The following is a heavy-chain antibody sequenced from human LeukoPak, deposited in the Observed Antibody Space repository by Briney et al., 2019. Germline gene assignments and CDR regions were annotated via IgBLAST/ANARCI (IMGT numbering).Heavy chain of an antibody. J-gene: IGHJ4*02. CDR2: IIPILGIA. V-gene: IGHV1-69*04. D-gene: IGHD1-1*01. CDR1: GGTFSSYA. CDR3: VTTGETHFDY. Sequence: SVKVSYKASGGTFSSYAISWVRQAPGQGLEWMGRIIPILGIANYAQKFQGRVTITADKSTSTAYMELSSLRSEDTAVYYCVTTGETHFDYWGQGTLVTVSS.